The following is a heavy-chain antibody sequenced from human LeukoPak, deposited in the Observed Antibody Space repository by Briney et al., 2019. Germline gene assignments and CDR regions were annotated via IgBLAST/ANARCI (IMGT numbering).Heavy chain of an antibody. Sequence: GGSLRLSCGASGFTFGSYAMSWVRQAPGKGLQWVSTISGSGGSTYYADSVKGRFTISRDNSKDTLYLQMSSLRAEDTAVYFCARRPIRYTSGWYDYFDYWGQGTLVAVSS. CDR2: ISGSGGST. CDR3: ARRPIRYTSGWYDYFDY. V-gene: IGHV3-23*01. CDR1: GFTFGSYA. J-gene: IGHJ4*02. D-gene: IGHD6-19*01.